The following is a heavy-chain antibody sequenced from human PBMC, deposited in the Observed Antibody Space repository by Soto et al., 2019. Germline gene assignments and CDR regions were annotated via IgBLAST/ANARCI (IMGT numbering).Heavy chain of an antibody. Sequence: ASVKVSCKASGYTFTSYGISWVRQAPGQGLEWMGWISAYNGNTNYAQKLQGRVTMTTDTSTSTAYMELRSLRSDDTAVYYCAREHCSSTSRSYYYYYYGMYVWGQGTTVTVSS. V-gene: IGHV1-18*01. CDR1: GYTFTSYG. CDR3: AREHCSSTSRSYYYYYYGMYV. D-gene: IGHD2-2*01. J-gene: IGHJ6*02. CDR2: ISAYNGNT.